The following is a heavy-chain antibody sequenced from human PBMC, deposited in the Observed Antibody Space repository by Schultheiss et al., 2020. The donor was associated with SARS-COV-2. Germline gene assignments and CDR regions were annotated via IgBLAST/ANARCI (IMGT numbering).Heavy chain of an antibody. CDR2: INHSGST. CDR1: GGSISSYY. J-gene: IGHJ4*02. D-gene: IGHD6-19*01. V-gene: IGHV4-34*01. CDR3: ARGYEWLAEAFDY. Sequence: SETLSLTCTVSGGSISSYYWSWIRQPPGKGLEWIGEINHSGSTNYNPSLKSRVTISVDTSKNQFSLKLSSVTAADTAVYYCARGYEWLAEAFDYWGQGTLVTVS.